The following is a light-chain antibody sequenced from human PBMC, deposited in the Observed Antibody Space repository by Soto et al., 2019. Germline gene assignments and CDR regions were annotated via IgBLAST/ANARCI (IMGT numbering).Light chain of an antibody. V-gene: IGKV1-5*01. CDR2: DAS. CDR3: NHYNSTPSP. Sequence: DIQMTQSPSTLSASVGDRVTITCRASQSISSWLAWYQQKPGKAPKLLIYDASSLESGVPSRFSGSGSGTEFTLTISSLQPEDFATDSSNHYNSTPSPLGQVPNVAI. CDR1: QSISSW. J-gene: IGKJ1*01.